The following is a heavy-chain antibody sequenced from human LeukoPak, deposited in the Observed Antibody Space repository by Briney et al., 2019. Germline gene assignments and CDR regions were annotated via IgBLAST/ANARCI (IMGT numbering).Heavy chain of an antibody. D-gene: IGHD2-15*01. CDR3: ARGPLDCSGGSCYSRLFYY. CDR1: GFTFSSYA. Sequence: GGSLRLSCAASGFTFSSYAMHWVRQAPGKGLEWVAVISYDGSNKYYADSVKGRFTISRDNSKNTLYLQMNSLRAEDTAVYYCARGPLDCSGGSCYSRLFYYWGQGTLVTVSS. J-gene: IGHJ4*02. CDR2: ISYDGSNK. V-gene: IGHV3-30-3*01.